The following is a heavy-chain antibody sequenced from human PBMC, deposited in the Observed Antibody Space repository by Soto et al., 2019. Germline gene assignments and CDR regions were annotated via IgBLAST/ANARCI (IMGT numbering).Heavy chain of an antibody. Sequence: QVQLVESGGGVVQPGRSLRLSCAASGFTFSSYAMHWVRQAPGKGLEWVTVISYDGSNKYYADSVKGRFTISRDNSQNALHLQINSLRAEDTAVYYCARPPPAQWLVQDYWGQGTLVTVSS. CDR3: ARPPPAQWLVQDY. CDR1: GFTFSSYA. J-gene: IGHJ4*02. V-gene: IGHV3-30-3*01. D-gene: IGHD6-19*01. CDR2: ISYDGSNK.